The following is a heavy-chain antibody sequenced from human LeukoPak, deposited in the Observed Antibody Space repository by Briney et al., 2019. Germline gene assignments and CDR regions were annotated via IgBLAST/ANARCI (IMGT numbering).Heavy chain of an antibody. CDR2: IYYKGST. CDR1: GGSISPHY. V-gene: IGHV4-59*11. Sequence: PSETLSLTCTVSGGSISPHYWSWIRQVPGKGLEWIGYIYYKGSTNYNPSLKSRVTISVDTSKNQFSLRLSSVTTADTAVYYCAGASVWAATRAAASNDYWGQGTLVTVSS. J-gene: IGHJ4*02. CDR3: AGASVWAATRAAASNDY. D-gene: IGHD6-13*01.